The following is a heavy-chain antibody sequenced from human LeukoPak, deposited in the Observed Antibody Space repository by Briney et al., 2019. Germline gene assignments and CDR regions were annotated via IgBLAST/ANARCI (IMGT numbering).Heavy chain of an antibody. Sequence: SETLSLTCAVYGGSFSGYYWSWIRQPPGKGLEWIGEINHSGSTNYNPSLKSRVTISVDTSKNQFSLKLSSVTAADTAVYYCARLGFGGRAAAYNYWGQGTLVTVSS. CDR3: ARLGFGGRAAAYNY. CDR2: INHSGST. CDR1: GGSFSGYY. J-gene: IGHJ4*02. D-gene: IGHD6-13*01. V-gene: IGHV4-34*01.